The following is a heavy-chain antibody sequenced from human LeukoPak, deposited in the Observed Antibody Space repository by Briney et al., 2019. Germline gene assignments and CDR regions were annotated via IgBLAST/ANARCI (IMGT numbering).Heavy chain of an antibody. V-gene: IGHV4-59*01. J-gene: IGHJ6*02. CDR2: IHYSGST. Sequence: SETLSLTCTVSGGSISSYYWSWIRQPPGKGLEWIGYIHYSGSTNYNPSLKSRVTISVDTSKNQFSLKLSSVTAADTAVYYCARGQTDIVVVPAAMADPDYYYYGMGVWGQGTTVTVSS. D-gene: IGHD2-2*01. CDR3: ARGQTDIVVVPAAMADPDYYYYGMGV. CDR1: GGSISSYY.